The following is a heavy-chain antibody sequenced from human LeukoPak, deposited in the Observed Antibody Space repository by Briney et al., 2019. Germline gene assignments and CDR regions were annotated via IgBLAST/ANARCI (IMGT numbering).Heavy chain of an antibody. D-gene: IGHD3-10*01. J-gene: IGHJ6*02. CDR1: GFGFSSYA. CDR2: ISGRDGTT. CDR3: AKDLTAMVRGADYGMDV. V-gene: IGHV3-23*01. Sequence: GGSLRLSCAASGFGFSSYAMNWVRQPPGKGLEWVSIISGRDGTTYYANSVKGRLTISRDNSKNTLYLQMNSLRADDTAVYYCAKDLTAMVRGADYGMDVWGQGTTVTVSS.